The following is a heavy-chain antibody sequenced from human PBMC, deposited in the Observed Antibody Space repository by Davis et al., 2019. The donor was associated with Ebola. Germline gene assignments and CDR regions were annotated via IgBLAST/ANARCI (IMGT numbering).Heavy chain of an antibody. D-gene: IGHD2-2*02. Sequence: GESLKISCAASGFTFSNYYMSWVRQAPGKGLEWVSAISGSGGSTYYADSVKGRFTISRDNSKNTLYLQMNSLRAEDTAVYYCAKGEDIVVVPAAIEFYYYGMDVWGQGTTVTVSS. V-gene: IGHV3-23*01. J-gene: IGHJ6*02. CDR3: AKGEDIVVVPAAIEFYYYGMDV. CDR2: ISGSGGST. CDR1: GFTFSNYY.